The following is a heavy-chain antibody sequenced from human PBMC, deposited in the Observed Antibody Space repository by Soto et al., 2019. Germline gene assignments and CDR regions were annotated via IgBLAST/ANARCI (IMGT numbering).Heavy chain of an antibody. Sequence: PGESLKISCKASGYIIKNYWIGWVRQMPGQGLEWMGIIFPDDSDTRYSTSFQGHVTISVDKSISTAYVQWSSLKASDSAIYYCFRGGVTSSPLDYWGQGTLVTVS. D-gene: IGHD3-16*01. CDR2: IFPDDSDT. J-gene: IGHJ4*02. CDR1: GYIIKNYW. V-gene: IGHV5-51*01. CDR3: FRGGVTSSPLDY.